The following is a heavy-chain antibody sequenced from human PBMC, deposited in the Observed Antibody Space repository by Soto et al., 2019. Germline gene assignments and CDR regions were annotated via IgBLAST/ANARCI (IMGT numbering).Heavy chain of an antibody. D-gene: IGHD3-10*01. J-gene: IGHJ6*02. Sequence: GGSLRLSCAASGFTFSSYAMSWVRQAPGKGLEWVSAISGSGGSTYYADSVKGRFTISRDNSKNTLYLQMNSLRAEDTAVYYCAKPTDGSGSYYLTQYYYGMDVWGQGTTVTVSS. CDR1: GFTFSSYA. CDR2: ISGSGGST. V-gene: IGHV3-23*01. CDR3: AKPTDGSGSYYLTQYYYGMDV.